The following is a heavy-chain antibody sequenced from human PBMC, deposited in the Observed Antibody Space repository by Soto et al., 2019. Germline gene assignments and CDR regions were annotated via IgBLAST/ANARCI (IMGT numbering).Heavy chain of an antibody. CDR2: TYYRSRFFS. CDR1: GDSVSSYSAA. D-gene: IGHD2-15*01. J-gene: IGHJ5*02. Sequence: SQTLSLTCAISGDSVSSYSAAWNWIRQSPSGGLEWLGRTYYRSRFFSDYAESVKSRIISNTDTSKNQFSLQLKSVTPEDTAVYYCVRDRYSSSGWFDPWGQGTPVTVSS. V-gene: IGHV6-1*01. CDR3: VRDRYSSSGWFDP.